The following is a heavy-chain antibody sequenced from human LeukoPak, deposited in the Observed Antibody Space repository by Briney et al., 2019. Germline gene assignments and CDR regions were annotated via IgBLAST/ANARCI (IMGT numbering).Heavy chain of an antibody. Sequence: ASVKVSCKASGGTFSSYAISWVRQAPGQGLEWMGWISTNNGNTNYEQNLQDRVTMTTDTATSTAYMELRSLRSDDTAIYYCARERDDSSGYYYGVFDYWGQGTLVTVSS. D-gene: IGHD3-22*01. CDR2: ISTNNGNT. J-gene: IGHJ4*02. CDR3: ARERDDSSGYYYGVFDY. CDR1: GGTFSSYA. V-gene: IGHV1-18*01.